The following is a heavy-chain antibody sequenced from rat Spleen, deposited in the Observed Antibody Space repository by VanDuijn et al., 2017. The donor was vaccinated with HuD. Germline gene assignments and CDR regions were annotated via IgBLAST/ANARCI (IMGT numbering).Heavy chain of an antibody. CDR2: ISYEGSST. D-gene: IGHD1-5*01. J-gene: IGHJ4*01. V-gene: IGHV5-22*01. CDR3: ARHDDHIVTTLYVMDA. Sequence: EVQLVESGGDSVQPGRSLKLSCAASVFTFSDYYMAWVRQAPKKGLGWVASISYEGSSTYYGDSVKGRFTISRDNTKNTLYLQMNSLRSEDTATYSCARHDDHIVTTLYVMDAWGQGASVTVSS. CDR1: VFTFSDYY.